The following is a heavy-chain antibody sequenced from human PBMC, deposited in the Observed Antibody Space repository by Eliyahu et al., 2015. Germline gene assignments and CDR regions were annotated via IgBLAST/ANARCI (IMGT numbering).Heavy chain of an antibody. Sequence: EVQLVESGGGLVQPGGSLRLXCAASXFTFSXYWMSXVRQXPGKGLEXVSSISSSSSYIYYADXVKGRFTISRDNAKNSLYLQMNSLRAEDTAVYYCVNSGYDSFYFDYWGQGTLVTVSS. CDR1: XFTFSXYW. CDR2: ISSSSSYI. D-gene: IGHD5-12*01. CDR3: VNSGYDSFYFDY. J-gene: IGHJ4*02. V-gene: IGHV3-21*01.